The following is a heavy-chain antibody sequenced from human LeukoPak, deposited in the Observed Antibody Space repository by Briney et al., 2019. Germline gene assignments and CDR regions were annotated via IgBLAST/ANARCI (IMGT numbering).Heavy chain of an antibody. CDR3: ARDPPPYIVVVPAAHYYYYGMDV. Sequence: GASVKVSCKASRYTFTGYYMHWVRQAPGQGLEWMGWINPNSGVTNYAQKFQGRVTMTRDTSISTAYMELSRLRSDDTAVYYCARDPPPYIVVVPAAHYYYYGMDVWGQGTTVTVSS. CDR1: RYTFTGYY. CDR2: INPNSGVT. V-gene: IGHV1-2*02. J-gene: IGHJ6*02. D-gene: IGHD2-2*01.